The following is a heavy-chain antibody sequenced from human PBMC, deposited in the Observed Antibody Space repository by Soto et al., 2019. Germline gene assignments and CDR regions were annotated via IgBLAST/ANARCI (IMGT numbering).Heavy chain of an antibody. CDR2: ISGTGGST. J-gene: IGHJ4*02. D-gene: IGHD6-6*01. V-gene: IGHV3-23*01. CDR3: AKERSIFNSDGGGFDK. CDR1: GFTFSSYA. Sequence: AQLLESGGGLVQPGGSLRLSCAASGFTFSSYAMSWVRQAPGKGLEWVSGISGTGGSTYYADSVQGRFTISRDNSKNTMYLRMSSLRAGDTALYYCAKERSIFNSDGGGFDKWGQGTLVTVSS.